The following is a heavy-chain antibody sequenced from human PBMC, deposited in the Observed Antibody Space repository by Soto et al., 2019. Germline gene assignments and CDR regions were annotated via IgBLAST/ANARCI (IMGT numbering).Heavy chain of an antibody. J-gene: IGHJ4*02. CDR3: AKDVEVVVITTVDY. CDR1: GFTFSSYG. D-gene: IGHD3-22*01. CDR2: ISYDGSNK. Sequence: GVSLRLSCAASGFTFSSYGMHWVRQAPGKGLEWVAVISYDGSNKYYADSVKGRFTISRDNSKNTLYLQMNSLRAEDTAVYYCAKDVEVVVITTVDYWGQGTLVTVSS. V-gene: IGHV3-30*18.